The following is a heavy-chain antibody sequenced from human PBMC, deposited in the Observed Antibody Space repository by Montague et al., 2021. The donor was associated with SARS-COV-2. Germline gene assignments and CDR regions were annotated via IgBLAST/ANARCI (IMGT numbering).Heavy chain of an antibody. V-gene: IGHV4-59*08. D-gene: IGHD3-22*01. CDR1: GGSPNNYF. Sequence: SETLSLTCTVSGGSPNNYFWGWIRQPPGKGLEWVGYISDSGSTKYNPSLQSRVTISVDTARNQFSLKLLSVTAADTAFYYCARVDSSGPGEYWGQGILVSVSS. CDR2: ISDSGST. J-gene: IGHJ4*02. CDR3: ARVDSSGPGEY.